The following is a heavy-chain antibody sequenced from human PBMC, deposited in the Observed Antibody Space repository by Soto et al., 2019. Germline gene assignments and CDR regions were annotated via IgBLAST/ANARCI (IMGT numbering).Heavy chain of an antibody. CDR2: ISYSEST. CDR1: GGSINNYY. J-gene: IGHJ6*04. Sequence: SETLSLTCTVSGGSINNYYWSWIRQPPGKGLEWIAYISYSESTNYNPSLRSRVSISVDTSKNQFSLKLSSVTAADTAVYYCARAKKGTGLLGEYDYGREVRGKGTRFTFSS. CDR3: ARAKKGTGLLGEYDYGREV. D-gene: IGHD3-16*01. V-gene: IGHV4-59*01.